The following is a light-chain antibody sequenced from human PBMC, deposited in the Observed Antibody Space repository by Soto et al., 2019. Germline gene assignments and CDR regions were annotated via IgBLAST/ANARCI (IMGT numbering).Light chain of an antibody. CDR1: SSNIGNNY. V-gene: IGLV1-51*02. Sequence: QSVLTQPPSVSAAPGQKVTISCSGSSSNIGNNYVFWYQQLPGTAPKLLIYENNKRPSGIPDRFSGSKSGTSATLGITGLQTGDEADYYCATWDSSLSVGVFGGGTKLTVL. CDR3: ATWDSSLSVGV. J-gene: IGLJ2*01. CDR2: ENN.